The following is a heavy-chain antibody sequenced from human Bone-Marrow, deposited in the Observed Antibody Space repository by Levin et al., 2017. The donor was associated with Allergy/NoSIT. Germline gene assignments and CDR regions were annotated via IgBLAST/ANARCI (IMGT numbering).Heavy chain of an antibody. V-gene: IGHV1-2*02. CDR2: FNPHNGDT. J-gene: IGHJ3*02. Sequence: HGESLKISCKASGYTFTGYYMHWVRQAPGQGLEWMAWFNPHNGDTHYAQKFQGRVTLTRDTSISTAYMDLSRLKSDDSAVYFCARETKLTDAFDIWGQGTMVIVSS. D-gene: IGHD3-10*01. CDR1: GYTFTGYY. CDR3: ARETKLTDAFDI.